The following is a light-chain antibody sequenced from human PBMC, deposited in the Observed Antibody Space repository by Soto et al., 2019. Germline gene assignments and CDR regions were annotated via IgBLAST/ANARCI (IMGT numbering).Light chain of an antibody. Sequence: EIVLTQSPGTLSLSPGERATLSCRASQTVSRNSLGWYQQKPGQAPRLLMSAASIRATGIPDRFSGSGSGTDFTLSISRLEPEDFAVYYCQHYGTSPYTFGQGTKLEI. CDR2: AAS. CDR1: QTVSRNS. J-gene: IGKJ2*01. CDR3: QHYGTSPYT. V-gene: IGKV3-20*01.